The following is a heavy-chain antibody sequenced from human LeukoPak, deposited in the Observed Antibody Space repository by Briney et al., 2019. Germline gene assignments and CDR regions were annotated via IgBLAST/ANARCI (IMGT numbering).Heavy chain of an antibody. Sequence: GGSLRLSCAASGFTFSSYWMHWVRQAPGKGLVWVSCISSDGSSTSYADSVKGRFTISRDNAKNTLYLQMNSLRAEDTAVYYCARAPLTYSSGWWFDYWGQGTLVTVSS. V-gene: IGHV3-74*01. CDR1: GFTFSSYW. CDR3: ARAPLTYSSGWWFDY. CDR2: ISSDGSST. D-gene: IGHD6-19*01. J-gene: IGHJ4*02.